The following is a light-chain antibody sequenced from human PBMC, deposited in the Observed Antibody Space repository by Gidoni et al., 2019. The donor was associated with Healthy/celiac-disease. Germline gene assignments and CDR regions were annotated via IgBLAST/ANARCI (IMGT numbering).Light chain of an antibody. CDR1: SRDVGGYNY. CDR2: EVS. V-gene: IGLV2-8*01. Sequence: QSALPQPPSASGSPGQSVTISCTGTSRDVGGYNYVSWYQQHPGKAPKLMIYEVSKRPSGVPDRFSGSKSGNTASLTVSGLQAEDEADYYCSSYAGSNIHYVFGTGTKVTVL. CDR3: SSYAGSNIHYV. J-gene: IGLJ1*01.